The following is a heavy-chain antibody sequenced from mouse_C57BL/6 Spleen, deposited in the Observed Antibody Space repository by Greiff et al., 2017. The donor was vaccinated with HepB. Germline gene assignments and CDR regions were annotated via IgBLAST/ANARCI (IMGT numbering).Heavy chain of an antibody. D-gene: IGHD2-2*01. CDR2: INPGSGGT. CDR3: ARSALYGYDFAY. Sequence: VHLVESGAELVRPGPSVKVSCKASGYAFTNYLIEWVKQRPGQGLEWIGVINPGSGGTNYNEKFKGKATLTADKSSSTAYMQLSSLTSEDSAVYFCARSALYGYDFAYWGQGTLVTVSA. CDR1: GYAFTNYL. J-gene: IGHJ3*01. V-gene: IGHV1-54*01.